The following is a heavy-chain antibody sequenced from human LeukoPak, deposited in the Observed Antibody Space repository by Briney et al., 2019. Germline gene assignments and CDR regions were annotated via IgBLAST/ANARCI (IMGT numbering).Heavy chain of an antibody. CDR1: GYTFTGYY. V-gene: IGHV1-2*02. CDR2: INPNSGGT. J-gene: IGHJ4*02. D-gene: IGHD6-13*01. CDR3: AREDRIAAAGLNY. Sequence: ASVKVSCKASGYTFTGYYVHWVRQAPGQGLEWMGWINPNSGGTNYAQKFQGRVTMTRDTSISTAYMELSRLRSDDTAVYYCAREDRIAAAGLNYWGQGTLVTVSS.